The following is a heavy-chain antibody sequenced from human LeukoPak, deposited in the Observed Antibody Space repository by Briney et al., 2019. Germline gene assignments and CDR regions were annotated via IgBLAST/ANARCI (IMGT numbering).Heavy chain of an antibody. CDR2: ISSSSSYI. Sequence: GGSLRLSCAASGFTFSSYSMNWVRQAPGKGLEWVSSISSSSSYIYYADSVKGRFTISRDNAKNSLYLQMNSLRAEDTAVYYCARVARVYDTFDPWGQGTLVTVSS. V-gene: IGHV3-21*01. J-gene: IGHJ5*02. CDR3: ARVARVYDTFDP. CDR1: GFTFSSYS. D-gene: IGHD5/OR15-5a*01.